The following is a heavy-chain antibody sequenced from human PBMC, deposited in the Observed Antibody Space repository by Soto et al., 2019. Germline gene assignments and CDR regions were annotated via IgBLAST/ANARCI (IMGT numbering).Heavy chain of an antibody. V-gene: IGHV3-23*01. CDR3: AKDLRPNVDIVATILVY. Sequence: GGSLRLSCASSGFTFSSYSMSLVRQATEKVLEWVSAITGSGGSTYYADSVKGRFTISRDYSKNTLYLQMNSLRAEDTAVYYCAKDLRPNVDIVATILVYWGQGTLVTVSS. J-gene: IGHJ4*02. D-gene: IGHD5-12*01. CDR2: ITGSGGST. CDR1: GFTFSSYS.